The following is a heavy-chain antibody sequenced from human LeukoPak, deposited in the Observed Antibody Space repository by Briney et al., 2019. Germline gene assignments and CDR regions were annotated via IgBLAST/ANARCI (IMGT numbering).Heavy chain of an antibody. CDR1: GFTFSSYV. D-gene: IGHD1-14*01. V-gene: IGHV3-30*01. CDR3: ARGPSITTVSYFQY. J-gene: IGHJ4*02. CDR2: ISYDGSNT. Sequence: PGRSLRLSCAASGFTFSSYVMHWVRQAPGKGLEWVAVISYDGSNTNYGDSVKGQFTISRDNLKNTLYLQMNSLRAEDTALYYCARGPSITTVSYFQYWGQGTLVIVSS.